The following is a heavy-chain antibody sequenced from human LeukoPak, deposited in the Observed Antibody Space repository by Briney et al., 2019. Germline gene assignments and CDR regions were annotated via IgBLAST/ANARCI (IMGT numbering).Heavy chain of an antibody. CDR1: GGSISSYY. CDR2: INHSGST. D-gene: IGHD6-13*01. CDR3: ARETLASEGIAAAGTSDY. V-gene: IGHV4-34*01. J-gene: IGHJ4*02. Sequence: SETLSLTCTVSGGSISSYYWSWIRQPPGKGLEWIGEINHSGSTNYNPSLKSRVTISVDTSKNQFSLKLSSVTAADTAVYYCARETLASEGIAAAGTSDYWGQGTLVTVSS.